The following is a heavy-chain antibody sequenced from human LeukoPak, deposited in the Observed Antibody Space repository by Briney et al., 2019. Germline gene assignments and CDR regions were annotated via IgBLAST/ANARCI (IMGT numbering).Heavy chain of an antibody. CDR1: GFTFSSYG. CDR2: IWYDGSNK. J-gene: IGHJ4*02. Sequence: GGPLRLSCAASGFTFSSYGMHWVRQAPGKGLEWVAVIWYDGSNKYYADSVKGRFTISRDNPKNTLYLQMNSLRAEDTAVYYCAREAAAGQGYFDYWGQGTLVTVSS. D-gene: IGHD6-13*01. V-gene: IGHV3-33*01. CDR3: AREAAAGQGYFDY.